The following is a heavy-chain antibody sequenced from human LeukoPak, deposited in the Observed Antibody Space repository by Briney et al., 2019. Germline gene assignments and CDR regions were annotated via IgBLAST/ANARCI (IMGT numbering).Heavy chain of an antibody. J-gene: IGHJ4*02. D-gene: IGHD3-10*01. CDR3: ARHEKLLWGREGYFDY. Sequence: SETLSLTCTVSGGSISSSSYYWGWIRQPPGKGLEWIGSIYYSGSTYYNPSLKSRVTISVDTSKNQFSLKLSSVTAADTAVYYCARHEKLLWGREGYFDYWGQGTLVTVSS. CDR2: IYYSGST. V-gene: IGHV4-39*01. CDR1: GGSISSSSYY.